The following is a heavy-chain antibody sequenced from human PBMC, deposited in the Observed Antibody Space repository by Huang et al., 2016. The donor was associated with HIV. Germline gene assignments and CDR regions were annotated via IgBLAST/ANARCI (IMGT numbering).Heavy chain of an antibody. CDR1: GFTFSSYW. V-gene: IGHV3-74*01. J-gene: IGHJ4*02. CDR2: INSEGRST. D-gene: IGHD6-19*01. CDR3: ARDSQQWLVEDY. Sequence: EVQLVESGGGLVQPGGSLRLSCAASGFTFSSYWMHWVRQAPGKGLVWVSRINSEGRSTSYADSVKGRFTISRDNAKNTLYLQMNSLRAEDTAVYYCARDSQQWLVEDYWGQGTLVTVSS.